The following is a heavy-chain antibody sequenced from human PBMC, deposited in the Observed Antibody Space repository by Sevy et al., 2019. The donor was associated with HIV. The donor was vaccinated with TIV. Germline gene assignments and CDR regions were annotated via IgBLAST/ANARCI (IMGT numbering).Heavy chain of an antibody. CDR1: GFTFGDYA. CDR3: TRSRITMVQGGIFDY. J-gene: IGHJ4*02. V-gene: IGHV3-49*03. Sequence: GGSLRLSCTASGFTFGDYAMSWFRQAPGKGLEWVGFIRSKAYGGTTEYAASVKGRFTISRDDSKSIAYLQMNSLKTEDTAVYYSTRSRITMVQGGIFDYWGQGTLVTVSS. D-gene: IGHD3-10*01. CDR2: IRSKAYGGTT.